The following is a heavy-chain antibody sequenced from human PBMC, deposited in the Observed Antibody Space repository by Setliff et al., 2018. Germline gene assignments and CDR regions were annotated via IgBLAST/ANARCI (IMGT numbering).Heavy chain of an antibody. V-gene: IGHV3-15*07. CDR1: GFTFSNAW. CDR3: TTDPSPTFGGVIGAAFDI. J-gene: IGHJ3*02. Sequence: GESLKISCAASGFTFSNAWMNWVRQAPGKGLEWVGRIKGKTDGLTTDYAAPVKGRFTISRDDSKNTQYLQMNSLKTEDTAVYYCTTDPSPTFGGVIGAAFDIWGQGTMVTVSS. CDR2: IKGKTDGLTT. D-gene: IGHD3-16*01.